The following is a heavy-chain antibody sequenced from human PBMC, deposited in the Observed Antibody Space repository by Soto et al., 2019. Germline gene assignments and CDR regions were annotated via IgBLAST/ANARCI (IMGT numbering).Heavy chain of an antibody. Sequence: PGGSLRLSCAASGFTCSSYIMSWVRQAPRKGLEWVSGINWNGGSTSYADSVKGRFTISRDNAKNSVYLEMNSLRAEDTAFYYCARDRSETVIRGVPRWFDPWGQGTLVTVSS. CDR2: INWNGGST. J-gene: IGHJ5*02. CDR3: ARDRSETVIRGVPRWFDP. V-gene: IGHV3-20*04. CDR1: GFTCSSYI. D-gene: IGHD3-10*01.